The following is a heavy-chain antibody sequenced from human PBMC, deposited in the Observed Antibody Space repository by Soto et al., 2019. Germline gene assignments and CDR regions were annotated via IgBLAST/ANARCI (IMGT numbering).Heavy chain of an antibody. V-gene: IGHV4-34*01. CDR2: IYHDGNT. CDR3: ASHSSTVRSGYLNWFDP. J-gene: IGHJ5*02. CDR1: GGSFTDYL. D-gene: IGHD3-3*01. Sequence: PSETLSLTCAVYGGSFTDYLWSWIRQPPGKGLEWIGEIYHDGNTNYRPSLKGRVTLSVDKSTNQYSLKLSSVTAADTAVYYCASHSSTVRSGYLNWFDPWGQGTLVTGSS.